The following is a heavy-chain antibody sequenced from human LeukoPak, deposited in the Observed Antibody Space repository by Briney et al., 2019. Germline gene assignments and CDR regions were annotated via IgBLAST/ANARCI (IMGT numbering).Heavy chain of an antibody. V-gene: IGHV4-59*08. CDR3: ARLDSHLAGDAFDI. J-gene: IGHJ3*02. CDR1: GGSISSYY. Sequence: SETLSLTCTVSGGSISSYYWSWIRQPPGKGLEWIGYIYYSGSTNYNPSLKSRVTISVDTSKNQFSLKLSSATAADTAVYYCARLDSHLAGDAFDIWGQGTMVTVSS. CDR2: IYYSGST. D-gene: IGHD3-9*01.